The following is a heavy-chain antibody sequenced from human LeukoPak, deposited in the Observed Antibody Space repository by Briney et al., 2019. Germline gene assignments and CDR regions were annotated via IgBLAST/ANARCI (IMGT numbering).Heavy chain of an antibody. CDR1: GYTFSSYD. V-gene: IGHV1-8*01. J-gene: IGHJ4*02. D-gene: IGHD1-1*01. Sequence: ASVKVSCKASGYTFSSYDINWVRQAPGQGLEWMGWVSPNSGNTGYAQKFQGRVTMTRDTFISTFYMELSSLTSEDTAVYYCARGITAGVDYWGQGTLVTVSS. CDR3: ARGITAGVDY. CDR2: VSPNSGNT.